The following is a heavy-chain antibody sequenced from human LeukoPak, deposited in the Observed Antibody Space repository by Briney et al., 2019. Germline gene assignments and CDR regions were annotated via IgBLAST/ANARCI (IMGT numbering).Heavy chain of an antibody. Sequence: GGSLRLSCVASGFTFSTYGMSWVRQAPGKGLEWVSAISGSGGSTYYADSVKGRFTISRDNSKNTLYLQMNSLRAEDTAVYYCAREGQWRSFDIWGQGTMVTVSS. V-gene: IGHV3-23*01. D-gene: IGHD6-19*01. CDR1: GFTFSTYG. CDR2: ISGSGGST. J-gene: IGHJ3*02. CDR3: AREGQWRSFDI.